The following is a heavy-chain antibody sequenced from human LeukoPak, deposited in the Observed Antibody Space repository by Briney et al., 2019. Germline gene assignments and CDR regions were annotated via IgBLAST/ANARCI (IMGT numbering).Heavy chain of an antibody. V-gene: IGHV4-59*08. J-gene: IGHJ2*01. Sequence: SETLSLTCTVSGGSISNYYWSWIRQPPGKGLEWIGYIYYSGSTNYNPSLKSRVTISVDTSKNQFSLRLSSVTAADTAVYYCARHVSLAGTYYYDSSGYYARYFDLWGRGTLVTVSS. D-gene: IGHD3-22*01. CDR1: GGSISNYY. CDR2: IYYSGST. CDR3: ARHVSLAGTYYYDSSGYYARYFDL.